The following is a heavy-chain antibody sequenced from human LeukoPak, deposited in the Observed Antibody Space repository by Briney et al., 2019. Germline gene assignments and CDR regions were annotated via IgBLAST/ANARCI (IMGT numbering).Heavy chain of an antibody. CDR1: GYTFTSYG. V-gene: IGHV1-18*01. CDR2: ISAYNGNT. J-gene: IGHJ5*02. D-gene: IGHD5-12*01. CDR3: ARDRSATPDGWFDP. Sequence: ASVKVSCKASGYTFTSYGISWVRQAPGQGLEWMGRISAYNGNTNYAQKLQGRVTMTTDTSTSTAYMELRSLRSDDTAVYYCARDRSATPDGWFDPWGQGTLVTVSS.